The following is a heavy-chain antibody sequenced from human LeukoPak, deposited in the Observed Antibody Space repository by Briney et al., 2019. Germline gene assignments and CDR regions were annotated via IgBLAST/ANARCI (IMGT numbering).Heavy chain of an antibody. Sequence: SETLSLTCVVSGYSISSGYYWGWIRQPPGKGLEYIGSIYHSGNTYYNPSLKSRVTISVDTSKNQFSLKLRSVTAADAAVYYCARVRFFDSSGYYYDLDYWGQGALVTVSS. V-gene: IGHV4-38-2*01. CDR2: IYHSGNT. J-gene: IGHJ4*02. CDR1: GYSISSGYY. CDR3: ARVRFFDSSGYYYDLDY. D-gene: IGHD3-22*01.